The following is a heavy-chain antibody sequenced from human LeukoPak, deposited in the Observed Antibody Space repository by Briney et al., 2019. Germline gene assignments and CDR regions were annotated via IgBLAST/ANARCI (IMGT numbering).Heavy chain of an antibody. J-gene: IGHJ4*02. CDR1: GYTFTIYG. CDR3: ARGIIGYYFDY. D-gene: IGHD2-15*01. Sequence: ASVTVSCKTSGYTFTIYGISWVRQAPGQGLEWMGLISAYGNTNYAQNLQGRVTMTTDTSTSTAYMELRSLRSDDTAVCYCARGIIGYYFDYWGQGTLVTVSS. CDR2: ISAYGNT. V-gene: IGHV1-18*01.